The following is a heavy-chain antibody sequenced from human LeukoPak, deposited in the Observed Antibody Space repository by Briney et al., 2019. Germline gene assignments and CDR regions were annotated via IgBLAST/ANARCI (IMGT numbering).Heavy chain of an antibody. D-gene: IGHD3-22*01. CDR2: IYYSGST. CDR1: GGSISSYY. CDR3: ARGGSSGYYYKANFDY. J-gene: IGHJ4*02. Sequence: SETLSLTCTVSGGSISSYYWSWIRQPPGKGLEWIGYIYYSGSTNYNPSLKSRVTISVDTSKNQFSLKLSSVTAADTAVYYCARGGSSGYYYKANFDYWGQGTLVTVSS. V-gene: IGHV4-59*01.